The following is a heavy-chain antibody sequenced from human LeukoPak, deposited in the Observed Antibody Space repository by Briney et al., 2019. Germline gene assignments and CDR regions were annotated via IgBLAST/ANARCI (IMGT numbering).Heavy chain of an antibody. D-gene: IGHD6-13*01. CDR3: TTTRTITSIWYYFDY. CDR2: IRSKAYGGTT. V-gene: IGHV3-49*04. J-gene: IGHJ4*02. CDR1: GFTFGDFA. Sequence: GGSLRLSCTGSGFTFGDFALGWVRQSLGEGLEWVGFIRSKAYGGTTEYAASVKGRFTISRDDSKSITYLQMSSLKSEDTGVYYCTTTRTITSIWYYFDYWGQGALVTVSS.